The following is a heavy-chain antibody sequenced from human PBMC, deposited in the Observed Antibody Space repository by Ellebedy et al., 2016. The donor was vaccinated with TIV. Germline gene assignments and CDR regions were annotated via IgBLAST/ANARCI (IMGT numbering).Heavy chain of an antibody. CDR1: GFIFSSYG. CDR2: ISDDGNKK. D-gene: IGHD3-22*01. CDR3: ARDPDHYDGVAFDI. J-gene: IGHJ3*02. Sequence: GGSLRLXCAASGFIFSSYGMHWVRQAPGKGLEWVAVISDDGNKKYYADSVKGRFTISRDNSKNSLSLQMNSLRAEDTAVYYCARDPDHYDGVAFDIWGQGTMVTVSS. V-gene: IGHV3-30*03.